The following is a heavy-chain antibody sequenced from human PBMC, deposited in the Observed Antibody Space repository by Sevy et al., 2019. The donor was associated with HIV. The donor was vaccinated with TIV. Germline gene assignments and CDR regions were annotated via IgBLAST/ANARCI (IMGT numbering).Heavy chain of an antibody. Sequence: SETLSLTCAVSGYSISSGYYWGWIRQPPGKGLEWIGSIYHSGSTYYNPSLKSRVTISVDTSKNQFSLKLSSVTAADTAVHYCARTQTLYNWFDPWGQGTLVTVSS. V-gene: IGHV4-38-2*01. J-gene: IGHJ5*02. CDR1: GYSISSGYY. CDR2: IYHSGST. CDR3: ARTQTLYNWFDP.